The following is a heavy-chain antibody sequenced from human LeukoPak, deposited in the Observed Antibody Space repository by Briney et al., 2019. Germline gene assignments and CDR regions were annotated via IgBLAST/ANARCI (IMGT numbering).Heavy chain of an antibody. J-gene: IGHJ6*04. CDR1: GFIFSSYW. CDR3: ARRALRYCSSTSCPAQYYGVDV. V-gene: IGHV3-7*03. D-gene: IGHD2-2*01. Sequence: GGSLRLSCAASGFIFSSYWMSWVRQAPGKGLEWVANIKEDGSEKYYMDSVKGRFTISRDNAKNSLYLQTNSLRAEDTAVYYCARRALRYCSSTSCPAQYYGVDVWGKGTTVTVSS. CDR2: IKEDGSEK.